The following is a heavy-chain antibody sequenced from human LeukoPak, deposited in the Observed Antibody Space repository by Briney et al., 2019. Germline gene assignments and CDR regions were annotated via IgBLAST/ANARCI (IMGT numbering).Heavy chain of an antibody. D-gene: IGHD6-13*01. Sequence: SETLSLTCTVSGGSMTTRNYYWGWIRQSPGKGLEWIGHKYYSGSTYYNPSLKGRVSISVDTTIYQFSLKLSSVTAADTAVYYCARGSVSSSWYRKPHFDYWGQGTLVTVSS. CDR1: GGSMTTRNYY. V-gene: IGHV4-39*07. CDR2: KYYSGST. CDR3: ARGSVSSSWYRKPHFDY. J-gene: IGHJ4*02.